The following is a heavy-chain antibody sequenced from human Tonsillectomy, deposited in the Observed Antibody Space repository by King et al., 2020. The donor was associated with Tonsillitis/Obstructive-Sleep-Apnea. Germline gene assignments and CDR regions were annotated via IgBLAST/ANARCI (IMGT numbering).Heavy chain of an antibody. V-gene: IGHV4-59*01. CDR1: GDSMNNYY. CDR3: ARVPSIRDCGSSSCSFDY. J-gene: IGHJ4*02. CDR2: IYYTGSS. D-gene: IGHD2-2*01. Sequence: QLQESGPGLVKPSETLSLSCSVSGDSMNNYYWSWVRQSPGRGLEWIAYIYYTGSSNYNPSLKGRVTISVDSSKNQFSLELRSLTVAATAVYFCARVPSIRDCGSSSCSFDYWGQGALVTVSS.